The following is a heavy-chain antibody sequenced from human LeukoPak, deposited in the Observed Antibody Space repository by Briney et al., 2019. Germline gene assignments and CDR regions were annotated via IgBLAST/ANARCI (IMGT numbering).Heavy chain of an antibody. CDR2: INHNGNVN. CDR3: ARGGGLDV. Sequence: GSLRLSCAASGFTFSSYAMSWVRQAPGKGLEWVASINHNGNVNYYVDSVKGRFTISRDNAKNSLYLQMSNLRAEDTAVYFCARGGGLDVWSQGATVTVSS. CDR1: GFTFSSYA. D-gene: IGHD3-16*01. J-gene: IGHJ6*02. V-gene: IGHV3-7*03.